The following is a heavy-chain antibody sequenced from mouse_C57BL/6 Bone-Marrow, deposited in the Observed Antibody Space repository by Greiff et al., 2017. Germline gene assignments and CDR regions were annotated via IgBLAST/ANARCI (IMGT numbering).Heavy chain of an antibody. Sequence: QVQLQQSDAELVKPGASVKMSCKASGYTFTSYSISWVKQRPGQGLEWIGEIYPRSGSTYYNEKFKGKATLTADKSSSTAYMELSSLTSEDSAVYCCARNHSSFGCAIDYWGQGTSVTVSS. D-gene: IGHD1-1*01. CDR3: ARNHSSFGCAIDY. V-gene: IGHV1-81*01. CDR1: GYTFTSYS. J-gene: IGHJ4*01. CDR2: IYPRSGST.